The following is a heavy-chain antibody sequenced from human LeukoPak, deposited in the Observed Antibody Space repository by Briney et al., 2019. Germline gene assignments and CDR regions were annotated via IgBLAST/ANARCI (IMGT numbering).Heavy chain of an antibody. J-gene: IGHJ4*02. CDR1: GFTFSSYA. CDR2: ISGSGGST. D-gene: IGHD5-24*01. CDR3: AKASLLRWLQSLFDY. Sequence: PGGSLRLSGAASGFTFSSYAMSWVRQAPGKGLEWVSAISGSGGSTYYAGSVKGRFTISRDNSKNTLYLQMNSLRAEDTAVYYCAKASLLRWLQSLFDYWGQGTLVTVSS. V-gene: IGHV3-23*01.